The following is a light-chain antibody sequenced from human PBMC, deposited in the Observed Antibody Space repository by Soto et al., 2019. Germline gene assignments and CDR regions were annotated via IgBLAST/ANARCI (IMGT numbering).Light chain of an antibody. Sequence: QSVLAQPVSVSGSPGQSITISCTGTSSDIGGYKYVSWYQQHPGKAPKLMIYGVSNRPSGVSNRFSGSKSGNTATLTISGLQGEDEAEYYCSPYTGGSTYVFGTGTKVTVL. V-gene: IGLV2-14*01. CDR1: SSDIGGYKY. CDR3: SPYTGGSTYV. CDR2: GVS. J-gene: IGLJ1*01.